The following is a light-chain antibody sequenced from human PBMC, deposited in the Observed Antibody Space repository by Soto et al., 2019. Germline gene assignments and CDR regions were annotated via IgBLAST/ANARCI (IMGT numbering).Light chain of an antibody. Sequence: EIVLTQSPGTLSLSVGERVTLSCRASQSVSSYLEWYQQTPGQAPRLLIYDTSNRATGPPDRFSGSGSGTDFTLTISRLEPEDFTVYYCQQYGSSPLTFGGGTTVEIK. CDR1: QSVSSY. J-gene: IGKJ4*01. CDR3: QQYGSSPLT. CDR2: DTS. V-gene: IGKV3-20*01.